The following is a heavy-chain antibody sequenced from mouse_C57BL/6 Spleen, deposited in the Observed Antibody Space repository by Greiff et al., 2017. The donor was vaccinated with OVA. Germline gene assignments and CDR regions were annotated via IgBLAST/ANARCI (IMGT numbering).Heavy chain of an antibody. CDR1: GYTFTSYW. CDR3: ARYDYGSSYEYFDV. Sequence: QVQLKQPGAELVKPGASVKLSCKASGYTFTSYWMHWVKQRPGRGLEWIGRIDPNSGGTKYNEKFKSKATLTVDKPSSTAYMQLSSLTSEDSAVYDSARYDYGSSYEYFDVWGTGTTVTVSS. D-gene: IGHD1-1*01. CDR2: IDPNSGGT. J-gene: IGHJ1*03. V-gene: IGHV1-72*01.